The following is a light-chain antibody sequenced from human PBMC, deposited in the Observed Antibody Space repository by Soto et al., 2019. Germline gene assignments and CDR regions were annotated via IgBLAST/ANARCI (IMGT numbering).Light chain of an antibody. V-gene: IGKV3-15*01. CDR3: QQYNSWPRT. CDR1: QSVDSR. Sequence: EIVMTQSPATLSVSPGDRATLSCRASQSVDSRLAWYRQKPGQAPRLLIYGASTRATGIPARFSGSGSGTEFSLTISSLQSEDFAIYYCQQYNSWPRTFGQGTKVEIK. CDR2: GAS. J-gene: IGKJ1*01.